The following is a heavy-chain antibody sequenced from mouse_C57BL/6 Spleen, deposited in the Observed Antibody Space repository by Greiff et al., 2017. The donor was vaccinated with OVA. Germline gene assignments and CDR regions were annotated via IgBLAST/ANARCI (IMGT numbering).Heavy chain of an antibody. Sequence: QVQLQQPGAELVKPGASVKLSCKASGYTFTSYWMHWVKQRPGRGLEWIGRIDPNSGGTKYNEKFKSKATLTVDKPSSTAYMQLSSLTSEDSAVYYCAKGAFITTVVAPFDYWGQGTTLTVSS. J-gene: IGHJ2*01. D-gene: IGHD1-1*01. CDR1: GYTFTSYW. CDR2: IDPNSGGT. V-gene: IGHV1-72*01. CDR3: AKGAFITTVVAPFDY.